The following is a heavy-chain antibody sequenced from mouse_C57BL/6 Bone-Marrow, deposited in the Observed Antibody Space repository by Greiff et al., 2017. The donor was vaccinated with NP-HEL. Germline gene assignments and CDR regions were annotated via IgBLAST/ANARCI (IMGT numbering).Heavy chain of an antibody. V-gene: IGHV1-81*01. CDR2: IYPRSGNT. J-gene: IGHJ2*01. D-gene: IGHD2-2*01. Sequence: VQLVESGAELARPGASVKLSCKASGYTFTSYGISWVKQRTGQGLEWIGEIYPRSGNTYYNEKFQGKATLTADKSSSTAYMELRRLTSEDSAVCFCARSYGYELDYWGQGTTLTVSS. CDR3: ARSYGYELDY. CDR1: GYTFTSYG.